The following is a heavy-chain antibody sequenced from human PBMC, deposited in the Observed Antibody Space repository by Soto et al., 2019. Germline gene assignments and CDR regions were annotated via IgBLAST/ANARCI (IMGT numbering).Heavy chain of an antibody. D-gene: IGHD2-15*01. V-gene: IGHV3-30*03. CDR3: AEAQDAGTSRMGY. Sequence: QVQMVESGGGVVQPGTSLRLSCAASGFIFSNYGMHWVRQAPGKGLEWVATISNDGTNTNDADSAKGRFTISRDNFRDTLYLQMNSLRVEDTSVYYCAEAQDAGTSRMGYWGQGTLVIVSS. J-gene: IGHJ4*02. CDR2: ISNDGTNT. CDR1: GFIFSNYG.